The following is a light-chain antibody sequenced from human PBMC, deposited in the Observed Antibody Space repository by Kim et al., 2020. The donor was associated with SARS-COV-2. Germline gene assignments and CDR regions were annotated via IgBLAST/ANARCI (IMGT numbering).Light chain of an antibody. J-gene: IGKJ2*01. CDR1: QDIANY. CDR2: DAY. Sequence: DIQMTQSPSSLSASVGDRVTITCQASQDIANYLSWYQQKPGKAPKLLIFDAYNLETGVQSRFSGSGSGTHFTFTISSLQPEDIATYYCQYYDSLYTFGQGTKLEI. CDR3: QYYDSLYT. V-gene: IGKV1-33*01.